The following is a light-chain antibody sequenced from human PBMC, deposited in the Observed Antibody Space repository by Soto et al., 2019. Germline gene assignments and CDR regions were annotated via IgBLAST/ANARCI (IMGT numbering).Light chain of an antibody. Sequence: QSVLTQPPSVSGAPGQRVTISCTGSSSNIGAHYDVHWYQQLPGTAPKLLIYGNNNRPSGVPDRFSGSKSGTSASLAITGLQADDESDYYCQSYDNSLSATVFGTGTQLTVL. V-gene: IGLV1-40*01. CDR2: GNN. CDR1: SSNIGAHYD. CDR3: QSYDNSLSATV. J-gene: IGLJ7*01.